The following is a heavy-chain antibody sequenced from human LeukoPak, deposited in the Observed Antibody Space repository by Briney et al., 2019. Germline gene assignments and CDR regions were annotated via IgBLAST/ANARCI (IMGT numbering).Heavy chain of an antibody. J-gene: IGHJ4*02. CDR1: GDSISSVEHY. CDR3: ATATESRKVGY. D-gene: IGHD1-26*01. Sequence: SETLSLTCTVSGDSISSVEHYWNWVRQLPGKGLEWIGCVYYSGSTYYNPSLKSRVTISADTSESQFSLQLSSVTAADTAVYYCATATESRKVGYWAKGTLVTVSS. V-gene: IGHV4-31*03. CDR2: VYYSGST.